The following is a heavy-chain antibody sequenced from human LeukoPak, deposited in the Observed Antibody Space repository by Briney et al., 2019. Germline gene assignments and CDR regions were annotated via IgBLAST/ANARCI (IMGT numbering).Heavy chain of an antibody. D-gene: IGHD6-19*01. V-gene: IGHV3-48*02. Sequence: GGSLRLSCAASGFTFSSYSMNWVRQAPGKGLEWVSYISGSSSTKYYADSVKGRCTISRDNAKNSLYLQMNSLRDEDTAVYYCAGDNRGRSAGFLGFDPWGRGTLVTVSS. CDR2: ISGSSSTK. CDR3: AGDNRGRSAGFLGFDP. J-gene: IGHJ5*02. CDR1: GFTFSSYS.